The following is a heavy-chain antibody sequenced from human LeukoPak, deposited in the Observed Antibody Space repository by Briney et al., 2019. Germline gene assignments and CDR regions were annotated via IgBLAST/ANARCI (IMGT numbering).Heavy chain of an antibody. D-gene: IGHD3-10*01. CDR3: ARGADHGGSYYPD. CDR2: MKTDGSTI. Sequence: GGSLRLSCAASGFRFSYSGMYWVRQGPGKGPVWVSRMKTDGSTIEYADSVKGRFTISRDNAKNTLFLQMSSLRVEDTAVYYCARGADHGGSYYPDWGQGTRVTVSS. V-gene: IGHV3-74*01. CDR1: GFRFSYSG. J-gene: IGHJ4*02.